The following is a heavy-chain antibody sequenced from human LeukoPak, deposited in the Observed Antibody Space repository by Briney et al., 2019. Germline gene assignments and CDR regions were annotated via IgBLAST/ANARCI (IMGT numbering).Heavy chain of an antibody. V-gene: IGHV3-21*01. J-gene: IGHJ4*02. CDR2: IRSESIYI. D-gene: IGHD6-13*01. CDR1: GFTFNSYS. Sequence: GGSLRLSCAASGFTFNSYSMNWVRQAPGKGLEWVSSIRSESIYIYYADSVKGRFTISRDNAKNSLYLQMNSLRAEDTAVYYCVRGAYSSSWLNFDYWGQGTLVTVSS. CDR3: VRGAYSSSWLNFDY.